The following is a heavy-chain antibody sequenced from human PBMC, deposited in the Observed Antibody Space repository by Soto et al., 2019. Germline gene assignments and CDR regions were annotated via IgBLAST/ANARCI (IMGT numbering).Heavy chain of an antibody. CDR1: GFHLGSYW. J-gene: IGHJ4*02. CDR2: INDYGTTI. V-gene: IGHV3-74*01. D-gene: IGHD1-1*01. CDR3: ARGGLEPFDY. Sequence: PGGPLRLSCASSGFHLGSYWMHCVRQAPGKGLVWVSRINDYGTTINYAESVEGRFTISRDDAKSEVYLQMNNLRAEDTAVYYCARGGLEPFDYWGQGALVTVSS.